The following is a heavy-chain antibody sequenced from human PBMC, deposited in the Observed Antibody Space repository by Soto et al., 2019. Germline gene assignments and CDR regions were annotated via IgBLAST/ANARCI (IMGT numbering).Heavy chain of an antibody. CDR1: GGTFSSYT. CDR3: ASAYYYDSSGYSLGY. Sequence: QVQLVQSGAEVKKPGSSVKVSCKASGGTFSSYTISWVRQAPGQGLEWMGRIIPILGIANYAQKFQGRVTITADKSTSTAYMELSSLRSEDTAVYYCASAYYYDSSGYSLGYWGQGTLVTVSS. D-gene: IGHD3-22*01. V-gene: IGHV1-69*02. J-gene: IGHJ4*02. CDR2: IIPILGIA.